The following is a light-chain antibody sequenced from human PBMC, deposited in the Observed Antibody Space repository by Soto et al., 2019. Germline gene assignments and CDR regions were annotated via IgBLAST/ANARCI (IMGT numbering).Light chain of an antibody. Sequence: QPASVSGSPGQSITISCTGTSSDVGAYTSVSWYQQHPGKAPKLIIYEVSNRPPGVSTRFSGSKSASTASLTISGLQAEDEAHYYCSSYTSSSTYVFGTGTKVTVL. J-gene: IGLJ1*01. CDR3: SSYTSSSTYV. V-gene: IGLV2-14*01. CDR2: EVS. CDR1: SSDVGAYTS.